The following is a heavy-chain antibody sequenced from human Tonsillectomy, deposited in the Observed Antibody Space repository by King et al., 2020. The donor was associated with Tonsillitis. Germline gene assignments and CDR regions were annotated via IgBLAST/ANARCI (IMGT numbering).Heavy chain of an antibody. CDR3: AKDAGERDY. D-gene: IGHD3-16*01. V-gene: IGHV3-30*18. Sequence: ESGGGVVQPGRSLRLSCAASGFTFSTYGMHWVRQAPGKGLEWVAVISYDGSNKYYADFVKGRFTISRDNSKNTLYLQMNSLRPEDTAVYYCAKDAGERDYWGQGTLVTVSS. CDR2: ISYDGSNK. CDR1: GFTFSTYG. J-gene: IGHJ4*02.